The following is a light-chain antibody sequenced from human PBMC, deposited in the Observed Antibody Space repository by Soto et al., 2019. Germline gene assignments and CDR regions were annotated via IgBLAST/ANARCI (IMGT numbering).Light chain of an antibody. CDR1: QSVRSY. Sequence: EIVLTQSPATLSLSPGESATLSCRASQSVRSYLAWYQQKPGQAPRLLIYDASKRAAGIPDRFSGSGSGTDVTLTSSSREPEDVAVYYCQQRSNWRTFGQGTKVEIK. CDR2: DAS. V-gene: IGKV3-11*01. CDR3: QQRSNWRT. J-gene: IGKJ1*01.